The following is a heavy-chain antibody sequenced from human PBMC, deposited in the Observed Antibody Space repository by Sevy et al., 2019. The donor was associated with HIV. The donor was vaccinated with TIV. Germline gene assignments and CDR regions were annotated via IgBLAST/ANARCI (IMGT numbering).Heavy chain of an antibody. D-gene: IGHD3-22*01. CDR1: GFTFSDYY. CDR2: ISDSGSTI. Sequence: LSLTCAASGFTFSDYYMSWIRQAPGKGLEWVSYISDSGSTIYYADSVKGRFTISRDNAKNSLYLQMNSLRAEDTAVYYCARGRWAVHSSGYTKWGQGTMVTVSS. CDR3: ARGRWAVHSSGYTK. J-gene: IGHJ3*01. V-gene: IGHV3-11*01.